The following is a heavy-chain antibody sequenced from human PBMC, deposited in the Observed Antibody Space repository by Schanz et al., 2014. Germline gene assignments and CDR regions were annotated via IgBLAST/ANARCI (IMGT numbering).Heavy chain of an antibody. Sequence: QVQLVQSGAEVKKPGSSVKVSCKASGGTFSSSTLTWVRQAPGQGLEWMGRIIPILDKTNYAQKFQGRVTMTADKSTSTVYMEVSGLRSEDTAVYYCARIGGSVFDYWAQGTLVTVSS. D-gene: IGHD3-10*01. J-gene: IGHJ4*02. V-gene: IGHV1-69*02. CDR2: IIPILDKT. CDR3: ARIGGSVFDY. CDR1: GGTFSSST.